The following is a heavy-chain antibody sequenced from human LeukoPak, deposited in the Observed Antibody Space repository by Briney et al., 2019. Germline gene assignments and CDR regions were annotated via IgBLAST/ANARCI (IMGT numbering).Heavy chain of an antibody. CDR2: ISSSGSTI. CDR1: GFTFSDYY. V-gene: IGHV3-11*01. Sequence: PGRSLRLSCAASGFTFSDYYMSWIRQAPGKGLEWVSYISSSGSTIYYADSVKGRFTISRDNAKNSLYLQMSSLRAEDTAVYYCARATGSGYSYGYSFDYWGQGTLVTVSS. CDR3: ARATGSGYSYGYSFDY. D-gene: IGHD5-18*01. J-gene: IGHJ4*02.